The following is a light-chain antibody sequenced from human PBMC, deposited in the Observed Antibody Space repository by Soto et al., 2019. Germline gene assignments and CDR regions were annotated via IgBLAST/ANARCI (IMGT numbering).Light chain of an antibody. CDR3: XQYDPYPRT. J-gene: IGKJ3*01. CDR2: VAS. CDR1: QGIRSH. Sequence: DIQMTQSPSSLSASVGDRVIITCRASQGIRSHLAWFQQKPGKAPKSLIYVASNLQSGVPSKFSGXRSGTXXXLXXXXLKPXHYAXXXXXQYDPYPRTFRPGTKVDIK. V-gene: IGKV1-16*02.